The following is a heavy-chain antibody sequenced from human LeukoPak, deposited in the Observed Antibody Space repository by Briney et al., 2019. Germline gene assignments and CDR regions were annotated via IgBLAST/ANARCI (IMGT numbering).Heavy chain of an antibody. CDR3: AREPATYYDILTGQLRGWFDP. Sequence: AASVKVSCKASGYTFTGYYMHWVRQAPGQGLEWMGWINPNSGGTNYAQKFQGRVTMTRDTSISTAYMELSRLRSDDTAVYYCAREPATYYDILTGQLRGWFDPWGQGTLVTVSS. D-gene: IGHD3-9*01. CDR1: GYTFTGYY. V-gene: IGHV1-2*02. J-gene: IGHJ5*02. CDR2: INPNSGGT.